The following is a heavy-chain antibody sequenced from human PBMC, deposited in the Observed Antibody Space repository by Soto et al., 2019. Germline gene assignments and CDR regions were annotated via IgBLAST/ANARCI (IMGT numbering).Heavy chain of an antibody. J-gene: IGHJ4*02. CDR1: GFTFSSYG. Sequence: GGSLRLSCAASGFTFSSYGMHWVRQAPGKGLEWVAVIWYDGSNKYYADSVKGRFTISRDNSKNTLYLQMNSLRAEDTAVYYCARDGLGWRWLQSPPDYWGQGTLVTVSS. CDR3: ARDGLGWRWLQSPPDY. V-gene: IGHV3-33*01. CDR2: IWYDGSNK. D-gene: IGHD5-12*01.